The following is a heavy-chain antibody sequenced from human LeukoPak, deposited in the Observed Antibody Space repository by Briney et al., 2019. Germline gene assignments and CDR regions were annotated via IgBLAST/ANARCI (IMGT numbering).Heavy chain of an antibody. D-gene: IGHD1-26*01. V-gene: IGHV1-18*01. Sequence: ASVKVSCKASGYTFTSYGISWVRQAPGQRLEWMGGMSTHNGNTHYAQKLQCRLTMTTDTSTSTAYMEMRSLRSDDTAVYYCARVEGATDGAFDIWGQGTMVTVSS. CDR1: GYTFTSYG. CDR2: MSTHNGNT. CDR3: ARVEGATDGAFDI. J-gene: IGHJ3*02.